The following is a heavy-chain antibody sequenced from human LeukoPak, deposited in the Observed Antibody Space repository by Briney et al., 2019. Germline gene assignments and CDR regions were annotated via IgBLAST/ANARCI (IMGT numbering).Heavy chain of an antibody. V-gene: IGHV1-46*01. CDR1: GYTFTSYY. J-gene: IGHJ4*02. D-gene: IGHD3-22*01. CDR3: ARAVIGVDYYDSSGYQPLFDY. CDR2: INPSGGST. Sequence: ASVKVSCKASGYTFTSYYMHWVRQAPGQGLEWMGIINPSGGSTSYAQKFQGRVTMTRETSTSTVYMELSSLRSEDTAVYYCARAVIGVDYYDSSGYQPLFDYWGQGTLVTVSS.